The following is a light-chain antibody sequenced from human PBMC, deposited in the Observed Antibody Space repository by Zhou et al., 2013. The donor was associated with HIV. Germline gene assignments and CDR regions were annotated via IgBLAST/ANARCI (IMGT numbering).Light chain of an antibody. Sequence: PGERATLSCRASQTVYSSYLAWYQQKPGEAPRLLIYGATDRATGIPDRFSGSESGTDFTLTISGLEPEDFAMYYCHQYGSSPATFGQGTKLEIK. CDR3: HQYGSSPAT. J-gene: IGKJ2*01. CDR2: GAT. CDR1: QTVYSSY. V-gene: IGKV3-20*01.